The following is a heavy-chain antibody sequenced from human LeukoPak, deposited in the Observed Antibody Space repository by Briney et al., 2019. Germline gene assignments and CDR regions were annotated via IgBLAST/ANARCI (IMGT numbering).Heavy chain of an antibody. CDR3: ARDGHSSSWGYFQH. CDR2: IKQDGSEK. Sequence: PGGSLRLSCAASGFTFSSYWMSWVRQAPGKGLEWVANIKQDGSEKYYVDSVKGRFTISRDNAKNSLYLQMNSLRAEDTAVYYCARDGHSSSWGYFQHWGRGTLVTVSS. V-gene: IGHV3-7*01. CDR1: GFTFSSYW. D-gene: IGHD6-13*01. J-gene: IGHJ1*01.